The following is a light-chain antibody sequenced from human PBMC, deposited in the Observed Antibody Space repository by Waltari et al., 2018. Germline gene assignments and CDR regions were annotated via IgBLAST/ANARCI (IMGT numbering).Light chain of an antibody. CDR2: RNN. Sequence: QSVLSQPPSASGTPGQRVTISCSGSNYNIGNNFVYWYHQLPGTAPKLLIYRNNQRPSGLPDRFSGSNSGTSASLAISGLRSEDEADYYCASWDGSLGGVIFGGGTKLTVL. V-gene: IGLV1-47*01. J-gene: IGLJ2*01. CDR1: NYNIGNNF. CDR3: ASWDGSLGGVI.